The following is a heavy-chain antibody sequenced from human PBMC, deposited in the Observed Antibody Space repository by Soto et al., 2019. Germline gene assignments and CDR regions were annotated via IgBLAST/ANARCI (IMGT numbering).Heavy chain of an antibody. D-gene: IGHD3-10*02. Sequence: QVQLVQSGAEVKKPGASVKVSCKASGYTFTSYGISWVRQAPGQGLEWMGWISAYNGDTSYAQKLQGRVTLTTETSTRPATRKWGSRRSTTPALFYWARRASCLFLDFWGKGTTVPAS. CDR2: ISAYNGDT. V-gene: IGHV1-18*01. J-gene: IGHJ6*03. CDR1: GYTFTSYG. CDR3: ARRASCLFLDF.